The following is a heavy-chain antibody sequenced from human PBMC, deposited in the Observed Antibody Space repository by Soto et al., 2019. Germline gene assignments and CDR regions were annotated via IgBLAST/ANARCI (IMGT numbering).Heavy chain of an antibody. D-gene: IGHD4-4*01. J-gene: IGHJ4*02. Sequence: LSLTCSVSAAAFTNTSYYWGWIRQPPGKGPEWIGSMFFTGSTYYNPSLKSRVTMSADTSKSQFSLRLTSVTAADTAVYFCARLRSSYAGSYYGGGFFDHWGRGAPVTVSS. V-gene: IGHV4-39*01. CDR2: MFFTGST. CDR1: AAAFTNTSYY. CDR3: ARLRSSYAGSYYGGGFFDH.